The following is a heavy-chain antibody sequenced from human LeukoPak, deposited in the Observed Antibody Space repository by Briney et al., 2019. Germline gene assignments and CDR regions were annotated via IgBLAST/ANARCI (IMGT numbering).Heavy chain of an antibody. V-gene: IGHV4-30-4*08. CDR3: ARDRYGDFEDY. CDR1: GGSINTANYY. Sequence: SQTLSLTCNVFGGSINTANYYWTWIRQPPGKGLEWIGYISYSGTPYYNPSLNSRVTISLDTSKNQFSLILNSVTAADTAMYYCARDRYGDFEDYWGQGTLVTVSS. J-gene: IGHJ4*02. D-gene: IGHD4-17*01. CDR2: ISYSGTP.